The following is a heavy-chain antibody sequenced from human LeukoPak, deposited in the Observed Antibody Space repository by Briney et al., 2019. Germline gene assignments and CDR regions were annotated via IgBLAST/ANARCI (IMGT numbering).Heavy chain of an antibody. CDR1: GFTFSNYW. Sequence: GGSLRLSCAASGFTFSNYWMHWVRQAPGKGLVWVSRINTDGSGKNYADSVKGRFTISRDNAKNSLYLQMNSLRAEDTALYYCAKANYYDSSGYYFDYWGQGTPVTVSS. CDR3: AKANYYDSSGYYFDY. V-gene: IGHV3-74*01. J-gene: IGHJ4*02. D-gene: IGHD3-22*01. CDR2: INTDGSGK.